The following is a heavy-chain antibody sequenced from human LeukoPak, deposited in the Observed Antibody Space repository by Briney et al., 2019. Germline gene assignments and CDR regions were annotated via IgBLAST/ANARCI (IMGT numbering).Heavy chain of an antibody. CDR3: ARSYYYDSSGYYAH. CDR2: INHSGSS. Sequence: PSETLSLTCAVYGGSFRGYYWSWIRQPPGKGLEWIGEINHSGSSNYNPSLKSRVTISVDTSKNQFSLKLSSVTAADTAVYYCARSYYYDSSGYYAHWGQGTLVTVSS. J-gene: IGHJ4*02. CDR1: GGSFRGYY. V-gene: IGHV4-34*01. D-gene: IGHD3-22*01.